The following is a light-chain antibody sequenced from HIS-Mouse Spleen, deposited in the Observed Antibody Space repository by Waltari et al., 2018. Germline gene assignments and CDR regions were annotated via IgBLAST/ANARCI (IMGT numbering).Light chain of an antibody. V-gene: IGLV3-10*01. CDR2: EDS. CDR1: ALPKKY. CDR3: YSTDSSGNHRV. J-gene: IGLJ2*01. Sequence: SYELTQPPSVSVSPGQPDRITCSGDALPKKYAYWYQQKSGQAPVLVIYEDSKRPSGIPERFSGSSSGTMATLTISGAQVEDEADYYCYSTDSSGNHRVFGGGTKLTVL.